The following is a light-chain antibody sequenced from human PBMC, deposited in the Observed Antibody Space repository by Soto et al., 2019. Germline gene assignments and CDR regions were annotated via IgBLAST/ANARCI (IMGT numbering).Light chain of an antibody. CDR3: QQYHRRPPWT. Sequence: VMAQSPATLSASPGESVALSCRASQNVSTDLAWYQQKPGQAPSLLIYDASARATDVPVRFSGGGTGTEFTLTISDLQSQDFAVYICQQYHRRPPWTFGQGTKVDIK. J-gene: IGKJ1*01. CDR1: QNVSTD. CDR2: DAS. V-gene: IGKV3D-15*01.